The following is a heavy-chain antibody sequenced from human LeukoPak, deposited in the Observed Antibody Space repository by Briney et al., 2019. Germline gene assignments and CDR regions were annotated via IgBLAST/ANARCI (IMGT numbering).Heavy chain of an antibody. CDR3: ANAYYDILTGYYGYYYGMDV. Sequence: PGGSLRLSCAASGFTFSSYGMHWVRQAPGKGLEWVAFIRYDGSNKYYADSVKGRFTIPRDNSKNTLYLQMNSLRAEDTAVYYCANAYYDILTGYYGYYYGMDVWGQGTTVTVSS. CDR1: GFTFSSYG. J-gene: IGHJ6*02. CDR2: IRYDGSNK. D-gene: IGHD3-9*01. V-gene: IGHV3-30*02.